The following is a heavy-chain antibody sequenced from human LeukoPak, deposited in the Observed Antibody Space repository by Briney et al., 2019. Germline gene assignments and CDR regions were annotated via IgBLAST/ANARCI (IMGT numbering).Heavy chain of an antibody. J-gene: IGHJ4*02. CDR3: ARLNNGGAHYDYVWGSYRPPFFDY. V-gene: IGHV5-51*01. Sequence: GESLKISCKASGYSFTSYWIGWVRQMPEKGLEWMGIIYPGGSDIRYSPSFQGQVTISTDKSINTAYLQWSSLKASDTAMYYCARLNNGGAHYDYVWGSYRPPFFDYWGQGTLVTVSS. CDR2: IYPGGSDI. CDR1: GYSFTSYW. D-gene: IGHD3-16*02.